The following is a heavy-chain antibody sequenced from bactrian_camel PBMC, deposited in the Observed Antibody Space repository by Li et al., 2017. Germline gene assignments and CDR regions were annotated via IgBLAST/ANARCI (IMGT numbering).Heavy chain of an antibody. Sequence: VQLVESGGGLVQPGRFLRLSCTASGFKIDEYAMGWVRQAPGKGLEWLSTIGWSGNMRDYADSVKGRFTISRDNAKNTLNLQMNSLQPEDTAMFYCAASTVGYRSSCAFIDSAYRYWGQGTQVTVS. CDR1: GFKIDEYA. D-gene: IGHD4*01. V-gene: IGHV3-1*01. J-gene: IGHJ4*01. CDR3: AASTVGYRSSCAFIDSAYRY. CDR2: IGWSGNMR.